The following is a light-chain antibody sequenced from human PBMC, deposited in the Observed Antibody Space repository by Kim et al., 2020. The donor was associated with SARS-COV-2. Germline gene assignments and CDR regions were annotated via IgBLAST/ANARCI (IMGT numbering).Light chain of an antibody. CDR2: LNSDGSH. V-gene: IGLV4-69*01. Sequence: QLVLTQSPSASASLGASVKLTCTLSSGHSSYAIAWHQQQPEKGPRYLMKLNSDGSHSKGDGIPDRFSGSSSGAERYLTISSRQSEDEADYYCQTWDTGIWVFGGGTKLTVL. J-gene: IGLJ2*01. CDR3: QTWDTGIWV. CDR1: SGHSSYA.